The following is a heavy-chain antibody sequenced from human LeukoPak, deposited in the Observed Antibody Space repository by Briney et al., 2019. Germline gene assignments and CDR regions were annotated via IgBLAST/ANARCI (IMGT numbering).Heavy chain of an antibody. D-gene: IGHD3-9*01. Sequence: SQTLSLTCAISGDSISTNSAAWNWIRQSPSRGLEWLGRTYYRSKWYNDYAVSVKGRITINPDTSKNQFSLKLSSVTAADTAVYYCARGRLRYFDWLFHFDYWGQGTLVTVSS. CDR3: ARGRLRYFDWLFHFDY. J-gene: IGHJ4*02. CDR2: TYYRSKWYN. V-gene: IGHV6-1*01. CDR1: GDSISTNSAA.